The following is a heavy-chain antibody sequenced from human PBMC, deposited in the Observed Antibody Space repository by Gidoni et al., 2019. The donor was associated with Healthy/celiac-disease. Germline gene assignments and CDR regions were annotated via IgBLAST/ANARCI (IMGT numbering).Heavy chain of an antibody. CDR1: GFTFSSYS. CDR2: ISSSSSTI. V-gene: IGHV3-48*02. CDR3: ARDPLCFGSSGCPRIYYFDY. D-gene: IGHD6-19*01. Sequence: EVQLVESGGGLVQPGGSLRLSCAASGFTFSSYSMNWVRQAPGKGLEWVSYISSSSSTIYYADSVKGRFTISRDNAKNSLYLQMNSLRDEDTAVYYCARDPLCFGSSGCPRIYYFDYWGQGTLVTVSS. J-gene: IGHJ4*02.